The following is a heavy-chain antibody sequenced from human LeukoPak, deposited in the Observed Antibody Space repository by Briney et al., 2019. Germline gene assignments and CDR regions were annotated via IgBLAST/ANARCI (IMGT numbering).Heavy chain of an antibody. CDR2: ISSSGGST. V-gene: IGHV3-23*01. Sequence: GGSLRLSCAASGFTFSSYAMSWVRQAPGKGLEWVSTISSSGGSTYYADSVKGRFTISRDNSKNTLYLQMNSLRAEDTAVYYCAKGYRNYDPTFWGQGTLVTVSS. J-gene: IGHJ4*02. CDR3: AKGYRNYDPTF. CDR1: GFTFSSYA. D-gene: IGHD4-11*01.